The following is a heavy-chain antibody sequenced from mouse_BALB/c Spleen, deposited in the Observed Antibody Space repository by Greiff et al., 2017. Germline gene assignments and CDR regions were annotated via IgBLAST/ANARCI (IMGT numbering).Heavy chain of an antibody. J-gene: IGHJ1*01. V-gene: IGHV1-87*01. Sequence: VQLQQSGAELARPGASVKLSCKASGYTFTSYWMQWVKQRPGQGLEWIGAIYPGDGDTRYTQKFKGKATLTADKSSSTAYMQLSSLASEDSAVYYCARDPSYYGSTWYFDVWGAGTTVTVSS. D-gene: IGHD1-1*01. CDR2: IYPGDGDT. CDR3: ARDPSYYGSTWYFDV. CDR1: GYTFTSYW.